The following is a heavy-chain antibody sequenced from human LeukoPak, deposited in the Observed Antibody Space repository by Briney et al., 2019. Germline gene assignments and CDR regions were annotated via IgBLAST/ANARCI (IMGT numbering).Heavy chain of an antibody. D-gene: IGHD2-15*01. Sequence: GGSLRLSCTASGFTFTNYWMSWVRQAPGKGLEWVGRIKSKTDGGTTDYAAPVEGRFTISRDDSKNTLYLQMNSLKTEDTAVYYCTTAPRGYCSGGSCSFAFDIWGQGTMVTVSS. CDR2: IKSKTDGGTT. CDR1: GFTFTNYW. CDR3: TTAPRGYCSGGSCSFAFDI. J-gene: IGHJ3*02. V-gene: IGHV3-15*01.